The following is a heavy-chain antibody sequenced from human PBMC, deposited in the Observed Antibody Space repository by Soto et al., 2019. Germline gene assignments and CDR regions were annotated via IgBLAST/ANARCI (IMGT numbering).Heavy chain of an antibody. CDR1: GFTFSSYW. D-gene: IGHD6-13*01. J-gene: IGHJ4*02. CDR3: SRENSGLVRGYDY. Sequence: EVQLVESGGGLVQPGGSLRLSCAASGFTFSSYWMHWVRQVPGKGLEWVSQISADGKTMYYADSVKGRFSISRDNAKNTLYLQMTSLRVEDTAVYYCSRENSGLVRGYDYWGQGSLVTVSP. V-gene: IGHV3-74*01. CDR2: ISADGKTM.